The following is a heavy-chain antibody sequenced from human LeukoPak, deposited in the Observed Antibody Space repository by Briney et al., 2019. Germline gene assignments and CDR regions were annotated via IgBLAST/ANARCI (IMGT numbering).Heavy chain of an antibody. CDR2: ISYDGSNK. Sequence: GGSLRLSCAASGFTFSSYAMHWVRQAPGKGLEWVAVISYDGSNKYYADSVKGRFTISRDNSKNTLYLQMNSLRAEDTAVYYCAHGSTDYYDSSGYYAAFDYWGQGTLVTVSS. CDR1: GFTFSSYA. V-gene: IGHV3-30-3*01. D-gene: IGHD3-22*01. CDR3: AHGSTDYYDSSGYYAAFDY. J-gene: IGHJ4*02.